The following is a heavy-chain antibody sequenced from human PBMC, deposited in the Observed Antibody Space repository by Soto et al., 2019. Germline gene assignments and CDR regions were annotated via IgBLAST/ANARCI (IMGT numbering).Heavy chain of an antibody. J-gene: IGHJ4*02. V-gene: IGHV3-33*01. CDR2: IWYDGSNK. Sequence: QVQLVESGGGVVQPGRSLRLSCAASGFTFSSYGMHWVRQAPGKGLEWVAVIWYDGSNKYYADSVKGRFTISRDNSKNTLYLQMNSLRAEDTAVYYCAREGYSSCWDRGYFDYWGQGTLVTVSS. CDR3: AREGYSSCWDRGYFDY. D-gene: IGHD6-19*01. CDR1: GFTFSSYG.